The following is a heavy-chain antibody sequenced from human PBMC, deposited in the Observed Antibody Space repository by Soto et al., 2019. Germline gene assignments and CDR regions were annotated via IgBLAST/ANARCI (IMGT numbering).Heavy chain of an antibody. Sequence: QVQLQESGPGLVKPSGTLSLTCAVSGGSISSSNLWTWVRQPPGKGLEWIGEIYHGGSTNYNPSLKSRVTISVDKSKNQFSLRRSSVTAADTAVYYCARSPRSIAAGGIDYWGQGILFTVSS. J-gene: IGHJ4*02. CDR3: ARSPRSIAAGGIDY. D-gene: IGHD6-13*01. CDR2: IYHGGST. CDR1: GGSISSSNL. V-gene: IGHV4-4*02.